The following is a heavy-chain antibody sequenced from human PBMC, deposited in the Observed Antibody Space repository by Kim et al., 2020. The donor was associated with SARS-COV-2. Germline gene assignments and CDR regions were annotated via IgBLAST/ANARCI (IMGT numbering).Heavy chain of an antibody. J-gene: IGHJ6*02. CDR3: AREKYYYDSSGYHYYYGMVV. V-gene: IGHV1-69*13. CDR2: IIPIFGTA. Sequence: SVKVSCKASGGTFSSYAISWVRQAPGQGLEWMGGIIPIFGTANYAQKFQGRVTITADESTSTAYMELSSLRSEDTAVYYCAREKYYYDSSGYHYYYGMVVWGQGTTVTVSS. D-gene: IGHD3-22*01. CDR1: GGTFSSYA.